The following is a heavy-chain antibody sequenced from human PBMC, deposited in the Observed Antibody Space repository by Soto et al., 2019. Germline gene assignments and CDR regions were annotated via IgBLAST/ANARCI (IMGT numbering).Heavy chain of an antibody. V-gene: IGHV1-3*01. Sequence: QVQLVQSGAEVKKPGASVKVSCKASGYTFTSYAIHWVRQAPGQRLEWMGWINAGNGNTKYSQKFQDRVTITRDTSASAAYMELIRLCSEDTAVCYCARDLVGLPDYWGQGSLVTVSS. D-gene: IGHD3-9*01. CDR2: INAGNGNT. J-gene: IGHJ4*02. CDR1: GYTFTSYA. CDR3: ARDLVGLPDY.